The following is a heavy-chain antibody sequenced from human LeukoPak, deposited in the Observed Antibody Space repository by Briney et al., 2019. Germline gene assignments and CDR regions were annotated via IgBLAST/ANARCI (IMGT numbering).Heavy chain of an antibody. CDR2: IKQDGSEK. V-gene: IGHV3-7*01. CDR1: GFTFSTYW. D-gene: IGHD6-13*01. Sequence: GGSLRLSCAASGFTFSTYWMSWVRQAPGKGLEWVANIKQDGSEKYYVDSVKGRFTISRDNAKNSLSLQMNSLRAEDTAVYYCARRVAAAGSTGLRYIDVWGKGTTVTVSS. CDR3: ARRVAAAGSTGLRYIDV. J-gene: IGHJ6*03.